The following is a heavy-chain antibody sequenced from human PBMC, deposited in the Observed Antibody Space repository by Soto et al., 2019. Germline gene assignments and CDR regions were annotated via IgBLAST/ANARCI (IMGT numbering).Heavy chain of an antibody. D-gene: IGHD2-21*02. CDR3: ARAHCGGDCYSGVDY. J-gene: IGHJ4*02. CDR1: GYTFTGYY. V-gene: IGHV1-2*04. Sequence: QVQLVQSGAEVKKPGASVKVSCKASGYTFTGYYMHWVRQAPGQGLEWMGWINPNSGGTNYAQKFQGWVTMTRYTSISTAYMDLNRLRSDVTAVYYCARAHCGGDCYSGVDYWGQGTLVTVSS. CDR2: INPNSGGT.